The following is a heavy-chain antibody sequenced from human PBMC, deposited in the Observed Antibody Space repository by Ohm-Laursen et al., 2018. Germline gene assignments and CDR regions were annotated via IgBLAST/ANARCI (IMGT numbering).Heavy chain of an antibody. J-gene: IGHJ6*02. CDR1: GFTFSIYE. CDR3: AREGGYDPPGNYYGMDV. D-gene: IGHD5-12*01. CDR2: IGSGYTP. Sequence: SLRLSCAASGFTFSIYEMNWVRQAPEKGLEWVSYIGSGYTPHYADSVKGRFTISRDNAKNSLYLQMTSLTAEDTAVYYCAREGGYDPPGNYYGMDVWGQGTTVTVSS. V-gene: IGHV3-48*03.